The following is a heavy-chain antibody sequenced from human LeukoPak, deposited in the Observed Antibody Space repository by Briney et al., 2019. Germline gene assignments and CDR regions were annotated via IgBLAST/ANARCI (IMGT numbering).Heavy chain of an antibody. Sequence: GGSLRLSCAASGFTFSTYPMHWVRQAPGKGLEWVAVISYDGSKKYYADSVKGRFTISRDNSNTLYLQMNSLRAEDTAVYYCARGPYSSSWYPYYFDYWGQGTLVTVSS. CDR1: GFTFSTYP. CDR2: ISYDGSKK. V-gene: IGHV3-30-3*01. J-gene: IGHJ4*02. CDR3: ARGPYSSSWYPYYFDY. D-gene: IGHD6-13*01.